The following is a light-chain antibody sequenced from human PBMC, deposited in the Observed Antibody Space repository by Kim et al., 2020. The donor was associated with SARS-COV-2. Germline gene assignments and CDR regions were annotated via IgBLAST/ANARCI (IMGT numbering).Light chain of an antibody. Sequence: EIVMTQSPVTLSVSPGERVTLSCRASQSISTNLGWYQQKPGQAPWLLIYGASTRATGIPARFSGSGSGTEFTLTISSLQSEDFAVYCCQQYNDWPWTFGQGTKVDIK. V-gene: IGKV3-15*01. J-gene: IGKJ1*01. CDR1: QSISTN. CDR3: QQYNDWPWT. CDR2: GAS.